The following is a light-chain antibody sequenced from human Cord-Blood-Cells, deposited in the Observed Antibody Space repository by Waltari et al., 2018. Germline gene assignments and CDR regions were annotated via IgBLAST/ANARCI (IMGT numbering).Light chain of an antibody. CDR3: QQYNNWPPYT. CDR1: QSVSSN. J-gene: IGKJ2*01. V-gene: IGKV3-15*01. CDR2: GAS. Sequence: EIVMTQSPATLSVSPGERATLSCSASQSVSSNLAWYQQNPGQAPRLLIYGASTRATRIPARFSGSGSGTEFTLTISSLQSEDFAVYYCQQYNNWPPYTFGQGTKLEIK.